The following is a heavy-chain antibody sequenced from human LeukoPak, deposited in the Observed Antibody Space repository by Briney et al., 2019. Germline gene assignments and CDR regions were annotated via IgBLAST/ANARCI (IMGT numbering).Heavy chain of an antibody. CDR2: IIPIFGTA. V-gene: IGHV1-69*06. CDR1: GGTFSSYA. D-gene: IGHD3-22*01. CDR3: ARDYYDSSGYYYYWFDP. J-gene: IGHJ5*02. Sequence: SVKVSCKASGGTFSSYAISWVRQAPGQGLEWMGGIIPIFGTANYAQKFQGRVTITADKSTSTAYMELSSLRSEDTAVYYCARDYYDSSGYYYYWFDPWGQGTLVTVSS.